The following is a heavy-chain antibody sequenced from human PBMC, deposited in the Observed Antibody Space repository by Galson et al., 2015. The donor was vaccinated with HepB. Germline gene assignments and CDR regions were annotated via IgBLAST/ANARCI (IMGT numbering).Heavy chain of an antibody. Sequence: QSGAEVKKPGESLKISRKGSGYTFTHYWLGWVRQLPGKGLEWMGIIYPTNSDTRYRQSFQGQVTISADKSINTAYLQWSSLKASDTAMYYWARQGPSEGELSLYDSWGEGALVTVCS. CDR2: IYPTNSDT. D-gene: IGHD3-16*02. J-gene: IGHJ4*02. CDR1: GYTFTHYW. V-gene: IGHV5-51*01. CDR3: ARQGPSEGELSLYDS.